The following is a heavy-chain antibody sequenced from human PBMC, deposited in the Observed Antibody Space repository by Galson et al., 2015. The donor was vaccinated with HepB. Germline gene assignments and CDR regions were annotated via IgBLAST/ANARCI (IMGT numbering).Heavy chain of an antibody. V-gene: IGHV1-69*02. CDR3: ARAYSSGWSKDGAFDI. CDR2: IIPILGIA. D-gene: IGHD6-19*01. Sequence: SVKVSCKASGGTFSSYTISWVRQAPGQGLEWMGRIIPILGIANYAQKFQGRVTITADKSTSTAYMELSSLRSEDTAVYYCARAYSSGWSKDGAFDIWGQGTMVTVSS. CDR1: GGTFSSYT. J-gene: IGHJ3*02.